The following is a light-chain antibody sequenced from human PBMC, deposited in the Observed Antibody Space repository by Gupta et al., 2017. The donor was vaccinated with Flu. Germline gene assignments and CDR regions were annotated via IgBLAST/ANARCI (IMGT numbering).Light chain of an antibody. J-gene: IGLJ3*02. CDR3: AAWDDSLNEFWV. CDR1: SSNIGSNT. V-gene: IGLV1-44*01. Sequence: QSVLTQPPSTSGTPGQRVTISCSGGSSNIGSNTVNWYQQLPGAAPRLLIYNNNQRPSGVPDRFSGSKSGTSASLAISGLLSDDEADYYCAAWDDSLNEFWVFGGGTKLTVL. CDR2: NNN.